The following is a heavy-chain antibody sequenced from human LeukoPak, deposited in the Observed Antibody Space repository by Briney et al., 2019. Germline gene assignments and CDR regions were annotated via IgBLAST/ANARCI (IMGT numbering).Heavy chain of an antibody. J-gene: IGHJ6*02. CDR2: IWYDGSTK. Sequence: GGSLRLSCAASGFTFSSYSMHWVRQAPGKGLEWLAVIWYDGSTKYYEDSVKGRFTISRDNSKTTLYLQMNSMRAEDTAVYYCARESHAYQLLEIDYGMDVWGQGTTVTVSS. V-gene: IGHV3-33*01. CDR3: ARESHAYQLLEIDYGMDV. D-gene: IGHD2-2*01. CDR1: GFTFSSYS.